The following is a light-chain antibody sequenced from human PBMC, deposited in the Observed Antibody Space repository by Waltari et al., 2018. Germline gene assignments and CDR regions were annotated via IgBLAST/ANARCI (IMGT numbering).Light chain of an antibody. Sequence: QSALTQTASVSGSPGQSITISCTGTSSDVGRYYSVSWYQQYPGKAPKVMIYDVSKRPSGVSNRFSGSKSGNTASLTISGLQPEDEADYYCSSYTISSTLIFGGGTKLTVL. V-gene: IGLV2-14*03. J-gene: IGLJ2*01. CDR3: SSYTISSTLI. CDR1: SSDVGRYYS. CDR2: DVS.